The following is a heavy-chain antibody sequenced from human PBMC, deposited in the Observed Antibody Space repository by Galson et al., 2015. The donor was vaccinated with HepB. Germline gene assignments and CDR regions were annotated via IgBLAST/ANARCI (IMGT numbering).Heavy chain of an antibody. Sequence: PALVKPTQTLTLTCTFSGFSLSTSGVGVGWIRQPPGKALEWLALIYWDDDKRYSPSLKSRLTITKDTSKNQVVLTMTNMDPVDTATYYCARYARGYGDYVLPTDYWGQGTLVTVSS. CDR3: ARYARGYGDYVLPTDY. D-gene: IGHD4-17*01. V-gene: IGHV2-5*02. J-gene: IGHJ4*02. CDR1: GFSLSTSGVG. CDR2: IYWDDDK.